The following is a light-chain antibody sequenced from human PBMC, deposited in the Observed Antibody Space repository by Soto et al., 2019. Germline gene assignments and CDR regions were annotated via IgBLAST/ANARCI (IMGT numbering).Light chain of an antibody. J-gene: IGKJ1*01. CDR3: QQYYSTPRT. V-gene: IGKV4-1*01. CDR1: QSVLYNSNNKNH. CDR2: WAS. Sequence: DIVMTQSPDSLAVSLGERATINCKSSQSVLYNSNNKNHLAWYQQKPGQPPKLLIYWASTRESGVPDRFRGSGSGTDFTLTISSLQAGDVAVYYCQQYYSTPRTFGEGTKVEIK.